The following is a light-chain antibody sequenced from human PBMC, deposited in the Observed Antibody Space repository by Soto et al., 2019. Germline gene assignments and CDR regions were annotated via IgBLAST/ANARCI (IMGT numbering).Light chain of an antibody. CDR2: GAS. J-gene: IGKJ1*01. V-gene: IGKV3-20*01. CDR1: QSVSSSY. Sequence: EIVLTQSPGTLSLSPGERATLSCRASQSVSSSYLAWYQQKPGQAPRLLIYGASSRATGIPDRFSGSGSGTDFTLTISRLEPEDFAVYYCQHYSRSPQWTFGQGTKVEIK. CDR3: QHYSRSPQWT.